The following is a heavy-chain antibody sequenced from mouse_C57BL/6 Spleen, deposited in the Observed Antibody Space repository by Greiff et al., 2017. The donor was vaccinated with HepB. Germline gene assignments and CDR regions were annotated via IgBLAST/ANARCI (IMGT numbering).Heavy chain of an antibody. V-gene: IGHV1-18*01. CDR2: INPNNGGT. Sequence: EVKLVESGPELVKPGASVKIPCKASGYTFTDYNMDWVKQSHGKSLEWIGDINPNNGGTIYNQKFKGKATLTVDKSSSTAYMELRSLTSEDTAVYYCARGGYDYDGFAYWGQGTLVTVSA. CDR3: ARGGYDYDGFAY. CDR1: GYTFTDYN. J-gene: IGHJ3*01. D-gene: IGHD2-4*01.